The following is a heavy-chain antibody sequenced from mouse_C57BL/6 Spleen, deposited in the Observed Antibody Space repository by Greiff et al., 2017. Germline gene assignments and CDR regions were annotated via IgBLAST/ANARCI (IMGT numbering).Heavy chain of an antibody. Sequence: EVKLVESGGGLVQPGGSMKLSCAASGFTFSDAWMDWVRQSPEKGLEWVAEIRNKANNHATYYAESVKGRFTISRDDSKSSVYLQMNSLRAEDTGIYYCTGVITTVVATEAYWGQGTLVTVSA. D-gene: IGHD1-1*01. J-gene: IGHJ3*01. V-gene: IGHV6-6*01. CDR1: GFTFSDAW. CDR3: TGVITTVVATEAY. CDR2: IRNKANNHAT.